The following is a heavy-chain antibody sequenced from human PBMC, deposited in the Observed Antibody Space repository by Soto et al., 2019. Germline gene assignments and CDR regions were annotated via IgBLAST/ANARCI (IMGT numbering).Heavy chain of an antibody. CDR1: GFTFSSYA. CDR2: ISGSGGST. CDR3: AKDSRIAVVRAVIGTFDY. V-gene: IGHV3-23*01. D-gene: IGHD3-10*01. J-gene: IGHJ4*02. Sequence: EVQLLESGGGLVQPGGSLRLSCAASGFTFSSYAMSWVRQAPGKGLEWVSAISGSGGSTYYADSVKGRFTISRDNSKNTLYLQMNILRAEDTAVYYCAKDSRIAVVRAVIGTFDYWGQGTLVTVSS.